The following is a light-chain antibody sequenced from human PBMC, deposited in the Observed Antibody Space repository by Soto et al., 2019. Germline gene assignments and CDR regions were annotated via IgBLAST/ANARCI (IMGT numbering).Light chain of an antibody. Sequence: EVVLTQSPGTLSLSPGERATLSCRASQNIGSMYLGWYQQKPGQAPRLLIYDVSTRATGVSDRFSDSGSGTDFTLTISRLEPEDSAVYYCQQYASSLTFAGGTNVEIK. CDR2: DVS. V-gene: IGKV3-20*01. J-gene: IGKJ4*01. CDR3: QQYASSLT. CDR1: QNIGSMY.